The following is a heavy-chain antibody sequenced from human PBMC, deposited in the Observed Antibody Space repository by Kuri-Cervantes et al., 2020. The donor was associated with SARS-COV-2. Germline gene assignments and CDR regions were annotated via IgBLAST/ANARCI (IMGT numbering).Heavy chain of an antibody. CDR2: IYYSGST. CDR1: GGSISSDY. D-gene: IGHD3-3*01. Sequence: SETLSLTCTVSGGSISSDYWSWIRQPPGKGLEWIGSIYYSGSTYYNPSLKSRVTISVDTSKNQFSLKLSSVTAADTAVYYCARQMVSSITIFGVVITRNWFDPWGQGTPVTVSS. CDR3: ARQMVSSITIFGVVITRNWFDP. J-gene: IGHJ5*02. V-gene: IGHV4-59*05.